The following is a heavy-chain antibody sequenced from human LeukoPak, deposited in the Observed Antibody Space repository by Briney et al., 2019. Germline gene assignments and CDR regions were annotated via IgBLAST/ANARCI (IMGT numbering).Heavy chain of an antibody. CDR1: GGSISSSSYY. J-gene: IGHJ4*02. CDR3: ARAQARTNYDILTGYYNSQGNFDY. V-gene: IGHV4-39*07. CDR2: IYYNGRT. D-gene: IGHD3-9*01. Sequence: SETLSLTCTVSGGSISSSSYYWGWIRQPPGKGLECIGSIYYNGRTFYNPSLKSRVTISVDTSKNQFSLKLSSVTAADTAVYYCARAQARTNYDILTGYYNSQGNFDYWGQGTLVTVSS.